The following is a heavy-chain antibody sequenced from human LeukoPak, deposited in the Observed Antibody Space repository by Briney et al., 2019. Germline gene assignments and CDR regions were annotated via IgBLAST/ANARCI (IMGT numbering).Heavy chain of an antibody. CDR3: AREIAAGGRYYDFWSGYSTYGMDV. CDR1: GFTFDDYG. D-gene: IGHD3-3*01. CDR2: INWNGGST. Sequence: GGSLRLSCAASGFTFDDYGMSWVRQAPGKGLEWVSGINWNGGSTGYADSVKGRFTISRDNAKNSLYLQMNSLRAEDTALYYCAREIAAGGRYYDFWSGYSTYGMDVWGQGTTVTVSS. V-gene: IGHV3-20*04. J-gene: IGHJ6*02.